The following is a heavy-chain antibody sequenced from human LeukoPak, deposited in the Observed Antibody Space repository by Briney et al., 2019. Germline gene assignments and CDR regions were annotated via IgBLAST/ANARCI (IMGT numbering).Heavy chain of an antibody. CDR3: AREALGGHPTIFGVVTEYNWFDP. CDR2: INPNSGGT. D-gene: IGHD3-3*01. CDR1: GYTFTGYY. Sequence: ASVKVSCKASGYTFTGYYMHWVRQAPGQGLEWMGWINPNSGGTNYAQKFQGRVTMTRDTSISTAYMEVSRLRSDDTAVYYCAREALGGHPTIFGVVTEYNWFDPWGQGTLVTVSS. J-gene: IGHJ5*02. V-gene: IGHV1-2*02.